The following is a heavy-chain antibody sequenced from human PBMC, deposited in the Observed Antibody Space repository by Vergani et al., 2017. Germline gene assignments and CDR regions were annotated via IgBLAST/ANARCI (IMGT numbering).Heavy chain of an antibody. J-gene: IGHJ6*03. V-gene: IGHV1-18*01. CDR2: ISAYNGNT. CDR3: ARAGYCSSTSCYASYYYYYYMDV. Sequence: QVQLVQSGAEVKKPGSSVKVSCKASGGTFSSYAISWVRQAPGQGLEWMGWISAYNGNTNYAQKLQGRVTMTTDTSTSTAYMELRSLRSDDTAVYYCARAGYCSSTSCYASYYYYYYMDVWGKGTTVTVSS. D-gene: IGHD2-2*01. CDR1: GGTFSSYA.